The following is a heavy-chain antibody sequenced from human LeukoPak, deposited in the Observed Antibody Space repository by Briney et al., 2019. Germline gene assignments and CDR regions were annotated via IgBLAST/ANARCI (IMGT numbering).Heavy chain of an antibody. Sequence: SETLSLTCAVYDGSFSGYYWSWIRQPPGKGLEWIGEINHSGSTNYNPSLKSRVTISVGTSKNQFSLKLSSVTAADTAVYYCARVRRVSYGSGSYPHYYYGMDVWGQGTTVTVSS. D-gene: IGHD3-10*01. J-gene: IGHJ6*02. CDR1: DGSFSGYY. V-gene: IGHV4-34*01. CDR3: ARVRRVSYGSGSYPHYYYGMDV. CDR2: INHSGST.